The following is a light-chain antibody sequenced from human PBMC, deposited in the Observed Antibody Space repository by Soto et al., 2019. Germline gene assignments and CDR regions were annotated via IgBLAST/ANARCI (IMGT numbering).Light chain of an antibody. V-gene: IGLV2-14*01. Sequence: HSALTQPASVSGSPGQSITISCTGTSSDVGGYNYVSWYQQHPGKAPKLMIYDVSNRPSGVSNRFSGSKSGNTASLTISGLQAEDEADYYCSSYTSSSTLLYVFGTGTKLTVL. CDR3: SSYTSSSTLLYV. CDR1: SSDVGGYNY. J-gene: IGLJ1*01. CDR2: DVS.